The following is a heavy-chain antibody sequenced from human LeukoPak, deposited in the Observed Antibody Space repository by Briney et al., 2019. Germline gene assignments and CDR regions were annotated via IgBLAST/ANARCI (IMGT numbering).Heavy chain of an antibody. V-gene: IGHV3-30*02. CDR1: GFTLTNYG. D-gene: IGHD2-2*01. CDR2: LCHDGMNT. J-gene: IGHJ3*02. CDR3: AKRAMRDFDAFDI. Sequence: PGGSLRPSFAAPGFTLTNYGTPWVGKAPGKGREWLGVLCHDGMNTNYADSAKGRFTISRANSKSTLTLQRTSRRPEDPALYNCAKRAMRDFDAFDIWGQGTMVTVSS.